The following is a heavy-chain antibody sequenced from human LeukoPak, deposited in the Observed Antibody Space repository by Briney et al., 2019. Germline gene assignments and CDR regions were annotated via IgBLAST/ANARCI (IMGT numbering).Heavy chain of an antibody. V-gene: IGHV4-61*02. CDR3: ARVWPPKSGAGAWSTIAVYYYMDV. J-gene: IGHJ6*03. D-gene: IGHD2-2*01. CDR1: GGSISSGSYY. CDR2: IYTSGST. Sequence: PSETLSLTCTVSGGSISSGSYYWSWIRQPAGKGLEWIGRIYTSGSTNYNPSLKSRVTMSVDTSKNQFSLKLSSVTAADTAVYYCARVWPPKSGAGAWSTIAVYYYMDVWGKGTTVTVSS.